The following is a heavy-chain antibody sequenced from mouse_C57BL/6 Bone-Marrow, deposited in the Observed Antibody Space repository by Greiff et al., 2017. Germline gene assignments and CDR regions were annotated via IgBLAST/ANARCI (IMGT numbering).Heavy chain of an antibody. D-gene: IGHD2-3*01. CDR2: IDPETGGT. J-gene: IGHJ4*01. V-gene: IGHV1-15*01. CDR1: GYTFTDYE. CDR3: TSDGYYDYAMDY. Sequence: VKLQESGAELVRPGASVTLSCKASGYTFTDYEMHWVKQTPVHGLEWIGAIDPETGGTAYNQKFKGKAILTADKSSSTAYMELRSLTSEDSAVYYCTSDGYYDYAMDYWGQGTSVTVSA.